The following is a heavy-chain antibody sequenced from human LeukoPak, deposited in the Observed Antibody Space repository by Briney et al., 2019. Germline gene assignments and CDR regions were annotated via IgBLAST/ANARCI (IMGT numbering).Heavy chain of an antibody. J-gene: IGHJ4*02. D-gene: IGHD3-10*01. V-gene: IGHV4-38-2*01. Sequence: SETLCLTCAVSGYSISSGYYWGWIRQPPGKGLEWIGSIYHSGSTYYNPSPKSRVTISVDTSKNQISLKLSSVTAADTAVYYCARRRTGVSFDYWGQGTLVTVSS. CDR1: GYSISSGYY. CDR2: IYHSGST. CDR3: ARRRTGVSFDY.